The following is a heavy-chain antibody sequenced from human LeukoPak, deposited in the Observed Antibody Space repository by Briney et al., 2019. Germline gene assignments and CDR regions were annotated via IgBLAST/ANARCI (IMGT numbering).Heavy chain of an antibody. CDR3: ASAPCGGDCYGAYYYYYYMDV. D-gene: IGHD2-21*02. CDR1: GFTFSDYY. CDR2: ISSSGSTI. V-gene: IGHV3-11*01. J-gene: IGHJ6*03. Sequence: GGSLRLSCAASGFTFSDYYMSWIRQAPGKGLEWVSYISSSGSTIYYADSVKGRFTISRDNAKNSLYLQMNSLRAEDTAVYYCASAPCGGDCYGAYYYYYYMDVWGKGTTVTVSS.